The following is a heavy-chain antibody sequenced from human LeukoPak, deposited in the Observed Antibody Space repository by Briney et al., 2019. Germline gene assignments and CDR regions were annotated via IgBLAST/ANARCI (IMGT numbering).Heavy chain of an antibody. CDR2: ISGSGGST. CDR1: GFTFSSYA. V-gene: IGHV3-23*01. CDR3: AKDSRRWKTYYYDSTGLYYFAY. D-gene: IGHD3-22*01. J-gene: IGHJ4*02. Sequence: PGGSLRLSCAASGFTFSSYARTWVRQAPGKGLEWVSAISGSGGSTYYADFVKGRFTISRDNSKNTLYLQMNSLRVEDTAVYYCAKDSRRWKTYYYDSTGLYYFAYWGQGTLVTVSS.